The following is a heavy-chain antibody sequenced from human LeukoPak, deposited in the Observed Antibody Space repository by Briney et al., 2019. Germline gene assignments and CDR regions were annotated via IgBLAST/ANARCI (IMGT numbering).Heavy chain of an antibody. CDR2: ISSSSSYI. J-gene: IGHJ5*02. Sequence: GSLRLSCAASGFTFSNYSMNWVRQAPGKGLEWVSSISSSSSYIYYADSVKGRFTISRDNAKNSLYLQMNSLRADDTAMYFCARSVVPAGAWFDPWGQGTLVIVS. CDR1: GFTFSNYS. D-gene: IGHD2-2*01. V-gene: IGHV3-21*01. CDR3: ARSVVPAGAWFDP.